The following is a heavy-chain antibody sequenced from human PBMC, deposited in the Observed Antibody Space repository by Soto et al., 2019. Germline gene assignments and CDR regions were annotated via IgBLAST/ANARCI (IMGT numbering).Heavy chain of an antibody. CDR3: AKGRCSGGSCYSYYFDY. Sequence: EVQLLESGGGLVQPGGSLRLSCAASGFTFSSYAMSWVRQAPGKGLEWVSAISGSGGSTYYADSVKGRFTISRDNSKNTLYLQMNSLRADDTAVYYCAKGRCSGGSCYSYYFDYWGQGTLVTVSS. D-gene: IGHD2-15*01. J-gene: IGHJ4*02. CDR2: ISGSGGST. V-gene: IGHV3-23*01. CDR1: GFTFSSYA.